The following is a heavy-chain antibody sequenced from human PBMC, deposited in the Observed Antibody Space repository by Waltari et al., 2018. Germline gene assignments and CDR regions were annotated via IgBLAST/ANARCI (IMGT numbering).Heavy chain of an antibody. D-gene: IGHD5-18*01. CDR3: ARDGYGTTAMVPYYFDY. J-gene: IGHJ4*02. CDR1: GFTVSSNY. V-gene: IGHV3-53*01. CDR2: IYSGGST. Sequence: EVQLVESGGGLIQPGGSLRLSCAASGFTVSSNYISSVRQPPGKGLEWVSVIYSGGSTYYADSVKGRFTISRDNSKNTLYLQMNSLRAEDTAVYYCARDGYGTTAMVPYYFDYWGQGTLVTVSS.